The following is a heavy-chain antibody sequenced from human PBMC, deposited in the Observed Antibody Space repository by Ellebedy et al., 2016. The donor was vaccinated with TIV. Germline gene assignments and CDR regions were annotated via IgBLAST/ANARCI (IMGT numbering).Heavy chain of an antibody. V-gene: IGHV3-15*01. CDR1: GFTFSNAW. CDR2: IKRKTDGGAA. D-gene: IGHD5-18*01. CDR3: TTVYRYNYDSV. Sequence: GESLTISCAASGFTFSNAWMNWVRQAPGKGLEWVGRIKRKTDGGAAAYAAPVKGRFTISRDDSKNTLYLQMHSLKTEDTAVYFCTTVYRYNYDSVWGQGTLVTVSS. J-gene: IGHJ4*02.